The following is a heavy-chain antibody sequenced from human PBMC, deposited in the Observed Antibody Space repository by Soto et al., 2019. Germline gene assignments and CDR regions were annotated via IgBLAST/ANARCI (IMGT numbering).Heavy chain of an antibody. D-gene: IGHD4-17*01. CDR3: TRADLTVTMSVFDP. J-gene: IGHJ5*02. CDR1: GFIFSSYA. CDR2: ISDGGSSK. Sequence: QVQLVESGGGVVQPGRSLRLSCAASGFIFSSYAMHWVRQAPGKGLEWVALISDGGSSKYYADSVKGRFTISRDNSKNTLDLQMNSLSADDTAVYYCTRADLTVTMSVFDPWGQGTLVTVSS. V-gene: IGHV3-30-3*01.